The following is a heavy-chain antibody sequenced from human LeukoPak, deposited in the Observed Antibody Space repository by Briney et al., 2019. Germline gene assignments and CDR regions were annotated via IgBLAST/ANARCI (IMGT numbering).Heavy chain of an antibody. CDR3: ASLGDSGDSNY. CDR1: GGSFSGYY. D-gene: IGHD3-10*01. CDR2: INHSGST. V-gene: IGHV4-34*01. J-gene: IGHJ4*02. Sequence: SETLSLTCAVYGGSFSGYYWSWIRQPPGKGREWIGEINHSGSTNYNPSLKSRVTISVDTSKNQFSLKLSSVTAADTAVYYCASLGDSGDSNYWGQGTLVTVSS.